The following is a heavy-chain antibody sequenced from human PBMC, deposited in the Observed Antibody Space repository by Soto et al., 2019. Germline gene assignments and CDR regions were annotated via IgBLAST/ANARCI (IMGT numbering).Heavy chain of an antibody. J-gene: IGHJ6*02. CDR3: ARDLKRAWSSSSPRTYYYYYGMDV. Sequence: GGSLRLSCAASGFTFSSYSMNWVRQAPGKGLEWVSSISSSSSYIYYADSVKGRFTISRDNAKNSLYLQMNSLRAEDTAVYYCARDLKRAWSSSSPRTYYYYYGMDVWGQGTTVTVSS. V-gene: IGHV3-21*01. CDR2: ISSSSSYI. CDR1: GFTFSSYS. D-gene: IGHD6-13*01.